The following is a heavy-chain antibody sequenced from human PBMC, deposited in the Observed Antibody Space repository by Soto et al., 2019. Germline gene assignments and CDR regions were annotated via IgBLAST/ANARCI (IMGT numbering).Heavy chain of an antibody. CDR3: ARDPVDTAMVSAWIVFDI. CDR2: IIHIFGTA. Sequence: ASVKVSSKASGGTFSSYAISWVRQAPGQGLEWMGGIIHIFGTANYAQKFQGRVTINTDESTSTAYKELSSLRSADTVVYYCARDPVDTAMVSAWIVFDIWGQGSMVTVS. CDR1: GGTFSSYA. J-gene: IGHJ3*02. V-gene: IGHV1-69*05. D-gene: IGHD5-18*01.